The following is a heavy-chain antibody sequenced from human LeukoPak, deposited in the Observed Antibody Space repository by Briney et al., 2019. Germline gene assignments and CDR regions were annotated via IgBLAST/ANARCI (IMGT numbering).Heavy chain of an antibody. Sequence: SETLSLTCTISGGSISSYYWSWIRQPPGKGLEWIGYIYYSGSTKYNPSLKSRVTIAVDTSKNQFSLRLTSVTAADTAVYYCARELSGSYRYFDYWGQGTLVTVSS. CDR2: IYYSGST. V-gene: IGHV4-59*01. J-gene: IGHJ4*02. CDR1: GGSISSYY. D-gene: IGHD1-26*01. CDR3: ARELSGSYRYFDY.